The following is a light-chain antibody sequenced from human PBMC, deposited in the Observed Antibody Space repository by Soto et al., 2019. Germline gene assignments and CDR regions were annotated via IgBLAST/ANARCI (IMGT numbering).Light chain of an antibody. V-gene: IGKV1D-13*01. CDR1: QGISSA. J-gene: IGKJ5*01. Sequence: QLTQSPSSLPVSVGDRVTMTCRASQGISSALAWYQQKPGKAPKLLIYDASSLESGVPSRFSGSGSGTDFTLTISSLQPEDFATYYCQQFHNYPPIPFGQVTRLE. CDR3: QQFHNYPPIP. CDR2: DAS.